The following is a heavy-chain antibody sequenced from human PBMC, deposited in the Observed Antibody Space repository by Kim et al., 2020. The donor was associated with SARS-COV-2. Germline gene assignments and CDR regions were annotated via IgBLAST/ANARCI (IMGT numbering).Heavy chain of an antibody. J-gene: IGHJ2*01. Sequence: ASVKVSCKASGYTFTSYGISWVRQAPGQGLEWMGWISAYNGNTNYAQKLQGRVTMTTDTSTSTAYMELRSLRSDDTAVYYCARLRSPSLKYWYFDLWGRGTLVTVSS. CDR3: ARLRSPSLKYWYFDL. D-gene: IGHD4-17*01. CDR1: GYTFTSYG. CDR2: ISAYNGNT. V-gene: IGHV1-18*01.